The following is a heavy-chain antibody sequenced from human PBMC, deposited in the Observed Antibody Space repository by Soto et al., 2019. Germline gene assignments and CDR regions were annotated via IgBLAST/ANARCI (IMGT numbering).Heavy chain of an antibody. CDR3: ARGRDEKSHQGSGIDY. J-gene: IGHJ4*02. CDR1: GFTFSSYA. CDR2: ISYDGSNK. Sequence: GGSLRLSCAASGFTFSSYAMHWVRQAPGKGLEWVAVISYDGSNKYYADSVKGRFTISRDNSKNTLYLQMNSLRAEDTAVYYCARGRDEKSHQGSGIDYWGQGTLVTVSS. V-gene: IGHV3-30-3*01.